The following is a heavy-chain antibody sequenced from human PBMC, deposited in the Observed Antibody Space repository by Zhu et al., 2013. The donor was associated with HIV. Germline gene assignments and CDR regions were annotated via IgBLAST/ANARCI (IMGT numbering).Heavy chain of an antibody. D-gene: IGHD3-10*01. CDR1: GYTFTSYY. V-gene: IGHV1-46*03. Sequence: QVQLVQSGAEVKKPGASVKVSCKASGYTFTSYYMHWVRQAPGQGLEWMGIINPSGGSTSYAQKFQGRVTMTRDTSTSTVYMELSSLRSEDTAVYYCARVLGKRITMVRGVIIYGMDVWGQGTTVTVSS. J-gene: IGHJ6*02. CDR2: INPSGGST. CDR3: ARVLGKRITMVRGVIIYGMDV.